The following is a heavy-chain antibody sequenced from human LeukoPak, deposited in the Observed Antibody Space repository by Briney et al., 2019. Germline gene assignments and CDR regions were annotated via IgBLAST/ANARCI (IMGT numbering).Heavy chain of an antibody. J-gene: IGHJ1*01. CDR3: ARGDYYDSSEHFQH. CDR1: GGSISSYY. D-gene: IGHD3-22*01. CDR2: IYYSGST. Sequence: SETLSLTCTVSGGSISSYYWSWIRQPPGKGLEWIGYIYYSGSTNYNPSLKSRVTISVDTSKNQFSLKLSSVTAADTAVYYCARGDYYDSSEHFQHWGQGTLVTVSP. V-gene: IGHV4-59*08.